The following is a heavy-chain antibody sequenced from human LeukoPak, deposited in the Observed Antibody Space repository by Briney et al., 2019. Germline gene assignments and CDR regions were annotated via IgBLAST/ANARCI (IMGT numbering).Heavy chain of an antibody. D-gene: IGHD1-26*01. CDR3: ARDISGSYYY. V-gene: IGHV4-59*01. CDR2: IYYSGST. Sequence: SETLSLTCTVSGGSISSYYWSWIRQPPGKGLEWIGYIYYSGSTNYNPSLKSRVTISVDTSENQFPLKLSSVTAADTAVYYCARDISGSYYYWGQGTLVTVSS. J-gene: IGHJ4*02. CDR1: GGSISSYY.